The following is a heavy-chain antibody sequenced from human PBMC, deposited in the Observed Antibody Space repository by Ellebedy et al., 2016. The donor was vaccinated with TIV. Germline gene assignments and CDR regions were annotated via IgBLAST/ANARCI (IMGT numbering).Heavy chain of an antibody. D-gene: IGHD2-2*01. CDR2: IDPTDSHT. J-gene: IGHJ4*02. CDR1: GYRFPKYW. Sequence: GESLKISCEGSGYRFPKYWISWVRQTPEKGLEWMGRIDPTDSHTNYSPSFQGHVTLSVDKSISTAFLQWSSLKASDTAIYFCARRGGPSSTEFDYWGQGTLVTVSS. V-gene: IGHV5-10-1*01. CDR3: ARRGGPSSTEFDY.